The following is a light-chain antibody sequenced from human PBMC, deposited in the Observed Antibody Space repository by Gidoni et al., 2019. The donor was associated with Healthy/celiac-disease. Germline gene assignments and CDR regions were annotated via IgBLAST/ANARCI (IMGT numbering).Light chain of an antibody. CDR1: KLGDKY. V-gene: IGLV3-1*01. J-gene: IGLJ2*01. CDR3: QAWDSSTVV. Sequence: SVSPGQTASITCSGDKLGDKYACWYQQKPGQSPVLVIYQDSKRPSGIPERFSGSNSGNTATLTISGTQAMDEADYYCQAWDSSTVVFGGGTKLTVL. CDR2: QDS.